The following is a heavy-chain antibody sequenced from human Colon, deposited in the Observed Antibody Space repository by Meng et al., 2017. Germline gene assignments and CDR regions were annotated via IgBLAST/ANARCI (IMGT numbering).Heavy chain of an antibody. D-gene: IGHD2-2*03. CDR1: GYTFSAYY. CDR3: ARGNGMVDILEPDAFDI. Sequence: ASVKVSCKASGYTFSAYYIHWVRQAPGQGLEWMGWSNPNTGGGNFARNLQGRVTMTSDTSISTVYMDLSRLRSDDTAVYYCARGNGMVDILEPDAFDIWGQGTMVTVSS. CDR2: SNPNTGGG. J-gene: IGHJ3*02. V-gene: IGHV1-2*02.